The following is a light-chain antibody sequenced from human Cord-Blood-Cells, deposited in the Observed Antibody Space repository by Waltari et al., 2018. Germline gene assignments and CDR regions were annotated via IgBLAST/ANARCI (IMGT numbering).Light chain of an antibody. V-gene: IGLV2-11*01. Sequence: QSTLTQPRSVSGSPGQSATISCPGTDINVTGYNSVSCYHQHPGKATKLMIYDVSKRPSGVPERFSGYKSGNTASLTISGLQAEDEADYYCCSYAGSYTLVFGGGTKLTVL. CDR1: DINVTGYNS. J-gene: IGLJ3*02. CDR2: DVS. CDR3: CSYAGSYTLV.